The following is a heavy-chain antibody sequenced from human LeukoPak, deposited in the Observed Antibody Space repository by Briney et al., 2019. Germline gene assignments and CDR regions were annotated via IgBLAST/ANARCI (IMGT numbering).Heavy chain of an antibody. CDR3: ARGGLNFDAFDI. J-gene: IGHJ3*02. CDR1: GFTFSSYA. CDR2: ISGSGGST. D-gene: IGHD1-7*01. V-gene: IGHV3-23*01. Sequence: GGSLRLSCAVSGFTFSSYAMSWVRQAPGKGLEWASVISGSGGSTYYSDSVKGRFTISRDNSKNTLYLQMNSLRAGDTAVYYCARGGLNFDAFDIWGQGTMVTVSS.